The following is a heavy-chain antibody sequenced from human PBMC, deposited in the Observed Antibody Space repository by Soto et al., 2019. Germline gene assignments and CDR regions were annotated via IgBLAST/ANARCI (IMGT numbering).Heavy chain of an antibody. J-gene: IGHJ4*02. CDR3: TTARIVATYDY. Sequence: GGSLRLSCAASGFTFSNAWMSWVRQAPGKGLEWVGRIKSKTDGGTTDYAAPVKGRFTISRDDSKNTLYLQMNSLKTEDTAMYYCTTARIVATYDYWGQGTLVTVSS. V-gene: IGHV3-15*01. D-gene: IGHD5-12*01. CDR1: GFTFSNAW. CDR2: IKSKTDGGTT.